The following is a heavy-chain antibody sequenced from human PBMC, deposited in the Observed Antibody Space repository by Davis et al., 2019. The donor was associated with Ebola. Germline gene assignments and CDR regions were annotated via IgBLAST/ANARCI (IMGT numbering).Heavy chain of an antibody. CDR2: IWYDGSNK. V-gene: IGHV3-33*06. J-gene: IGHJ6*02. D-gene: IGHD3-3*02. CDR3: AKVPFLEWLPDYGMDV. Sequence: PGGSLRLSCAASGFTFSSYGMHWVRQAPGKGLEWVAVIWYDGSNKYHADSVKGRFTISRDNSKNTLYLQMNSLRAEDTAVYYCAKVPFLEWLPDYGMDVWGQGTTVTVSS. CDR1: GFTFSSYG.